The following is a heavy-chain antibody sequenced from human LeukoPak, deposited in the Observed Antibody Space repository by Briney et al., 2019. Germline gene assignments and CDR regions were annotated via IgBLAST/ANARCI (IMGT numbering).Heavy chain of an antibody. CDR2: IKSKTDGGTT. J-gene: IGHJ6*02. V-gene: IGHV3-15*01. D-gene: IGHD3-3*01. CDR1: GFTFSNAW. Sequence: GGALRLSCAASGFTFSNAWMSWVRQAPGEGREWVGRIKSKTDGGTTDYAAPVKGRFTISRDDSKNTLYLQMNSLKTEDTAVYYCTTDYYDFWSGYYFSYYGMDVWGQGTAVTVSS. CDR3: TTDYYDFWSGYYFSYYGMDV.